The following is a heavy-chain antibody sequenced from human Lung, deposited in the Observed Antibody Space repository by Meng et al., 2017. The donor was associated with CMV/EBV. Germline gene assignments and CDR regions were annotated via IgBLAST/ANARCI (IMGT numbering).Heavy chain of an antibody. CDR3: ARVEVGITSGDY. CDR2: ISAYNGNT. CDR1: GYTFTSYG. V-gene: IGHV1-18*01. D-gene: IGHD1-26*01. Sequence: AQQGESGAEVNKPGAAVQLSSKAFGYTFTSYGISWVRQAPGQGLEWMGWISAYNGNTNYAQKLQGRVTMTTDTSTSTASMELRSLRSDDTAVYYCARVEVGITSGDYWGQGTLVTVSS. J-gene: IGHJ4*02.